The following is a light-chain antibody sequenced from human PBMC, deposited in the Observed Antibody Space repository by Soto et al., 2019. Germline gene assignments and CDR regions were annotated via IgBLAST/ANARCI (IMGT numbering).Light chain of an antibody. CDR1: QSIRGW. CDR2: DAS. Sequence: DIQITQSPSTLSASVGDRVTITCRASQSIRGWLAWYQQKPGKSHNLLIYDASRLKSGVPSRFSGRGSGTEFTLTISSLQPDDFATYYCQQYNSYLFGQGTKV. J-gene: IGKJ1*01. V-gene: IGKV1-5*01. CDR3: QQYNSYL.